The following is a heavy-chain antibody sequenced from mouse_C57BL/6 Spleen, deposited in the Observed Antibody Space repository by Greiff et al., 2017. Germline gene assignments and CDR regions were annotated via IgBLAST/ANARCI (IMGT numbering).Heavy chain of an antibody. CDR2: IWRGGST. V-gene: IGHV2-5*01. Sequence: VQLQQSGPGLVQPSQSLSITCTVSGFSLTSYGVHWVRQSPGTGLEWLGVIWRGGSTDYNAAFMSRLSITKDNSKSQVFFKMNSQQADDTAIYYCAKRDYDYDWYFDVWGTGTTVTVSS. CDR1: GFSLTSYG. D-gene: IGHD2-4*01. CDR3: AKRDYDYDWYFDV. J-gene: IGHJ1*03.